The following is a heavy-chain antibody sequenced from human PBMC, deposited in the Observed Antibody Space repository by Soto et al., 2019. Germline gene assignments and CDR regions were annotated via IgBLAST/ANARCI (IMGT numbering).Heavy chain of an antibody. CDR3: ATINYFDGGGTYYGNGLYFDH. CDR2: IIPIFGTA. J-gene: IGHJ4*02. V-gene: IGHV1-69*13. Sequence: AASVKVSCRASGGTFSSYAISWVRQAPGQGLEWMGGIIPIFGTANYAQKFQGRVAITADESTSTAYMELSSLRSEDTAVYYCATINYFDGGGTYYGNGLYFDHWGQGALVTVSS. CDR1: GGTFSSYA. D-gene: IGHD2-15*01.